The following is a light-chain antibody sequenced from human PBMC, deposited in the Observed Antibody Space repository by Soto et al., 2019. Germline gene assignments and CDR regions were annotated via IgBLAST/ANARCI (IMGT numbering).Light chain of an antibody. CDR3: SSYTSSSTLV. V-gene: IGLV2-14*01. CDR1: SSDIGGYNF. Sequence: QSVLTQPASVSGSPGQSITISCTGTSSDIGGYNFVSWYQQHPGKAPKLMIYDVSKWPSGVSYRFSSSKSGNTAFLTISGLQPEDEADYYCSSYTSSSTLVFGGGTQLTVL. CDR2: DVS. J-gene: IGLJ2*01.